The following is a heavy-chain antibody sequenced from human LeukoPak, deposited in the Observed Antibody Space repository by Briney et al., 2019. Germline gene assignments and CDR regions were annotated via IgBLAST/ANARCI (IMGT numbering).Heavy chain of an antibody. Sequence: GGSLRLSCAASGFTFSSYGMHWVRQAPGKGLEWVAVISYDGSNKYYADSVKGRFTISRDNSKNTLYLQMNSLRAEDTAVYYCARETWSGSYGRFFDYWGQGTLVTVSS. J-gene: IGHJ4*02. D-gene: IGHD3-16*01. V-gene: IGHV3-30*03. CDR3: ARETWSGSYGRFFDY. CDR2: ISYDGSNK. CDR1: GFTFSSYG.